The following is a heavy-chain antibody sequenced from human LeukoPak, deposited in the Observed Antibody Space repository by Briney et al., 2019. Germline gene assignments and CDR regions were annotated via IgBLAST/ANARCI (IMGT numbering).Heavy chain of an antibody. CDR1: GGSISSGNYY. CDR2: IHHSGST. Sequence: PSETLSLTCTVSGGSISSGNYYWSWIRQHPGKGLEWIGYIHHSGSTYYNPSLKSRVIISVDTSKNQFSLKLSSVTAADTAVYYCAVRGAARTLNWFDPWGQGTLVTVSS. V-gene: IGHV4-31*03. J-gene: IGHJ5*02. CDR3: AVRGAARTLNWFDP. D-gene: IGHD3-10*01.